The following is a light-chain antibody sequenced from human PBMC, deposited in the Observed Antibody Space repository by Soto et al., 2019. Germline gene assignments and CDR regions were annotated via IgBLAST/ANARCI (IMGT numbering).Light chain of an antibody. CDR1: SSDVGGYNY. Sequence: QSALTQPPSASGSPGQSVTISCTGTSSDVGGYNYVSWYQQHPGKAPKLMIYGVTKRPSGVPDRFSDSKSGNTASLTVSGLQAEDEADYYCSSYAGSNNWVFGGGTKLTVL. J-gene: IGLJ3*02. CDR3: SSYAGSNNWV. CDR2: GVT. V-gene: IGLV2-8*01.